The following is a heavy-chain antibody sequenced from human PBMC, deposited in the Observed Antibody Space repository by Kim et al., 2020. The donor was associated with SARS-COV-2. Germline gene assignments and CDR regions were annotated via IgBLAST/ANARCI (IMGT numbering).Heavy chain of an antibody. J-gene: IGHJ4*02. D-gene: IGHD5-12*01. V-gene: IGHV4-59*09. CDR3: ARGGYDYVYFDY. Sequence: HFYPSLSSRVTISVDPSNNRFSLKLSSVTAADTAVYYCARGGYDYVYFDYWGQGTLVTVSS.